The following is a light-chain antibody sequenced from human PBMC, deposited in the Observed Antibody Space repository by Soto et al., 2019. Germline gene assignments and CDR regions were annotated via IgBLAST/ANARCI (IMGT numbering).Light chain of an antibody. Sequence: EIVLTQSPDIVSLSPGERATISCRASQVVAGTFLAWYQQKPGQAPRLLIYGASSRATGIPDRFSGSGSGTDFSLTISILEPEDCTVYYYQQYGDSPITFGQRTKVEIK. CDR2: GAS. CDR1: QVVAGTF. J-gene: IGKJ1*01. CDR3: QQYGDSPIT. V-gene: IGKV3-20*01.